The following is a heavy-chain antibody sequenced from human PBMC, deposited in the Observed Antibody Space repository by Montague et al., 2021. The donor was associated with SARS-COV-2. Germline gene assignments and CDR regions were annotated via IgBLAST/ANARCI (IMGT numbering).Heavy chain of an antibody. Sequence: SETLSLTCAVYGGSFSGYYWSWIRQTPGKGLEWIGYTYNNDRTKYTPSLESRVSISVDMSKNQFSLKLSSVTAADTAVYYCARIGGWAGAFWGQGTLVTVSS. J-gene: IGHJ4*02. CDR1: GGSFSGYY. V-gene: IGHV4-34*01. CDR3: ARIGGWAGAF. D-gene: IGHD6-19*01. CDR2: TYNNDRT.